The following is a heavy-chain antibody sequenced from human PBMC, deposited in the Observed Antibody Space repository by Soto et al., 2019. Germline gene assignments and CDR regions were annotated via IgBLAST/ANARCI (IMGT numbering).Heavy chain of an antibody. D-gene: IGHD6-13*01. CDR1: GYTFTSYA. CDR2: MNANSGNT. J-gene: IGHJ6*02. V-gene: IGHV1-3*01. CDR3: ASYSIAAPYYYYYGMDV. Sequence: VASVKVSCKASGYTFTSYATNWARQAPGQRLEWMGWMNANSGNTRYSQKFQGRVTMTRNTSTSTAYMELSSLRSEDTAVYYCASYSIAAPYYYYYGMDVWGQGTMVTVS.